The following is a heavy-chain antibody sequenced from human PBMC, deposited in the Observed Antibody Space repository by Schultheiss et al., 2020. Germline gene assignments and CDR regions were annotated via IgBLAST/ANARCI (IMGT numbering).Heavy chain of an antibody. D-gene: IGHD6-13*01. Sequence: SETLSLTCTVSGGSISSYYWSWIRQPPGKGLEWIGYIYYSGSTNYNPSLKSRVTISVDTSKNQFSLKLSSVTAADTAVYYCARGQQLVGSFGYWGQGTLVTVSS. CDR1: GGSISSYY. CDR3: ARGQQLVGSFGY. J-gene: IGHJ4*02. CDR2: IYYSGST. V-gene: IGHV4-59*08.